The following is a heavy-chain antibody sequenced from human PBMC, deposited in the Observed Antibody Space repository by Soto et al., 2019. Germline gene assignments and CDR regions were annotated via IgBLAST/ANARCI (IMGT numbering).Heavy chain of an antibody. D-gene: IGHD4-4*01. CDR1: EYTFTSYV. Sequence: ASVKVSCKASEYTFTSYVMHWVRQAPGQSLEWIGWINAGNGHTKYSQKFQDRVTITRDTPANTAYMELSRLRSEDTAVYYCARELQGLYYFDYWGQGALVTV. J-gene: IGHJ4*02. V-gene: IGHV1-3*01. CDR2: INAGNGHT. CDR3: ARELQGLYYFDY.